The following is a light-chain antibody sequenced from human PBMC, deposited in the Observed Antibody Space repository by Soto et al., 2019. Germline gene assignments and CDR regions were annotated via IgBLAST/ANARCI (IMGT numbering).Light chain of an antibody. J-gene: IGKJ1*01. Sequence: EIVLTQSPATLSLSPGERATLSCRASQSVSTYLAWYQQKPGQAPRLLIYDASTRATGIPARSSGSGSGTDFTLTISSLEPEDFAVYYCQQRGNWPRTFGQGTKVEIK. V-gene: IGKV3-11*01. CDR1: QSVSTY. CDR3: QQRGNWPRT. CDR2: DAS.